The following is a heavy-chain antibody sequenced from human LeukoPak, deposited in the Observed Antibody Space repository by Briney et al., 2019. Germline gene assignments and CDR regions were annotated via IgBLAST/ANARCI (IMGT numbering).Heavy chain of an antibody. CDR2: IYYSGST. Sequence: PSGTLSLTCGVSGGSISSGKWWSWIRQPPGKGLEWIGSIYYSGSTYYNPSLKSRVTISVDTSKNQFSLKLSSVTAADTAVYYCASDYYDSSNHRFDYWGQGTLVTVSS. J-gene: IGHJ4*02. CDR1: GGSISSGKW. CDR3: ASDYYDSSNHRFDY. V-gene: IGHV4-4*02. D-gene: IGHD3-22*01.